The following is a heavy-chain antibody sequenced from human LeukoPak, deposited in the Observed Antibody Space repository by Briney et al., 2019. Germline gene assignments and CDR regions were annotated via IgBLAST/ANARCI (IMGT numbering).Heavy chain of an antibody. J-gene: IGHJ4*02. CDR3: ATTRYSSGWEFDH. CDR2: IYSIGST. V-gene: IGHV4-39*01. Sequence: SETLSLTCTVSGGSISNSTYHWGCIRQPPGKELEWIGSIYSIGSTYYNPSLKSRVTISVDTSKNQFSLKLSSVTAADTAVYYCATTRYSSGWEFDHWGQGTLVTVSS. CDR1: GGSISNSTYH. D-gene: IGHD6-19*01.